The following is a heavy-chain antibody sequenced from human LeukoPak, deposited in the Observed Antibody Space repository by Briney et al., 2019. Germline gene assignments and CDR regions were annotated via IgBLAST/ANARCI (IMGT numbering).Heavy chain of an antibody. J-gene: IGHJ4*02. D-gene: IGHD3-16*02. CDR3: ARDRSFDY. CDR1: GFTFSSYS. V-gene: IGHV3-21*01. CDR2: ISGSSSYI. Sequence: PGGSLRLSCAASGFTFSSYSMNWVRQALGKGLEWVSSISGSSSYIYYADSVKGRFTISRDNAKNSLYLQMNSLRAEDTAVYYCARDRSFDYWGQGTLVTVSS.